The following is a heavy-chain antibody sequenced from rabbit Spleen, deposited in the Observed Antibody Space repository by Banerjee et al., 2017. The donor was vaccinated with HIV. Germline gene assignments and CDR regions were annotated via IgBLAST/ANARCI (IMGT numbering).Heavy chain of an antibody. V-gene: IGHV1S47*01. CDR2: IDPIFGGT. Sequence: QEQLVESGGGLVQPGGSLKLSCKASGFDFSSYGVSWVRQAPGKGLEWIGYIDPIFGGTYYATWVNGRFTISSHNAQNTLYLQLNSLTVADTATYSCVRGSGWGFGYFKLWGPGTLVTVS. J-gene: IGHJ4*01. D-gene: IGHD4-1*01. CDR3: VRGSGWGFGYFKL. CDR1: GFDFSSYG.